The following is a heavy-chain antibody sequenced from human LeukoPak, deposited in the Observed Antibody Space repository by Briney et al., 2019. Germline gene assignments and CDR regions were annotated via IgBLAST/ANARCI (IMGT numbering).Heavy chain of an antibody. V-gene: IGHV4-59*01. CDR3: VRSGIRYYFDY. CDR2: IYYSGST. D-gene: IGHD3-10*01. J-gene: IGHJ4*02. CDR1: GGSISSYY. Sequence: PSETLPLTCTVSGGSISSYYWSWIRQPPGKGLEWIGYIYYSGSTNYNPSLKSRVTISVDTSKNQFSLKLSSVTAADTAVYYCVRSGIRYYFDYWGQGTLVTVSS.